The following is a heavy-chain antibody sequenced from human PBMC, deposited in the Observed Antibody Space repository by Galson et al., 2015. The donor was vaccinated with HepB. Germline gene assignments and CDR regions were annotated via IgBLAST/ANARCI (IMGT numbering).Heavy chain of an antibody. CDR1: GYTFTSYA. CDR3: GVEWLVLGAFDI. D-gene: IGHD6-19*01. V-gene: IGHV1-3*01. J-gene: IGHJ3*02. Sequence: SVKVSCKASGYTFTSYAMHWVRQAPGQRLEWMGWINAGNGNTKYSQKFQGRVTITRDTSASTAYMELSSLRSEDTAVYYCGVEWLVLGAFDIWGQGTMVTVSS. CDR2: INAGNGNT.